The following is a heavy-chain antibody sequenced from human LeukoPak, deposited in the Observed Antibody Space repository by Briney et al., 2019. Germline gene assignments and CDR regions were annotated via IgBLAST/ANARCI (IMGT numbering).Heavy chain of an antibody. D-gene: IGHD3-10*01. CDR2: ISHRGST. Sequence: SETLSLTCTVYGGSFRGYYWSWIRQPPGKGLEWIGEISHRGSTNYNPSLKSRVTISVDTSKNQFSLKLSSVTAADTAVYYCARGGYYGSGNDFRFDPWGQGTLVTVSS. CDR1: GGSFRGYY. J-gene: IGHJ5*02. CDR3: ARGGYYGSGNDFRFDP. V-gene: IGHV4-34*01.